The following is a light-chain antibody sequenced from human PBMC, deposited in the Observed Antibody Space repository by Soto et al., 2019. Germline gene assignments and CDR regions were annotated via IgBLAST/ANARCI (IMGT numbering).Light chain of an antibody. Sequence: QSVLTQPRSVSGSPGQSVTISCSGTSRDVGGYNYVSWYQQHPGKAPKLMIYDVNKRPSGVPDRFSGSKSGNTASLTISGLQTDDEADYYCCSFAGTYIFVIFGGGTQLTVL. CDR1: SRDVGGYNY. V-gene: IGLV2-11*01. CDR3: CSFAGTYIFVI. CDR2: DVN. J-gene: IGLJ2*01.